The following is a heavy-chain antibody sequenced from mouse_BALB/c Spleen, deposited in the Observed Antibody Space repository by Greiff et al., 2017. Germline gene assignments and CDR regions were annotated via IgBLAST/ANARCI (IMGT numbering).Heavy chain of an antibody. D-gene: IGHD1-2*01. CDR3: ARPSHYYGSAWFAY. CDR1: GYTFTSYN. CDR2: IYPGNGDT. J-gene: IGHJ3*01. V-gene: IGHV1-12*01. Sequence: QVQLQQPGAELVKPGASVKMSCKASGYTFTSYNMHWVKQTPGQGLEWIGAIYPGNGDTSYNQKFKGKATLTADKSSSTAYMQLSSLTSEDSAVYYGARPSHYYGSAWFAYWGQGTLVTVSA.